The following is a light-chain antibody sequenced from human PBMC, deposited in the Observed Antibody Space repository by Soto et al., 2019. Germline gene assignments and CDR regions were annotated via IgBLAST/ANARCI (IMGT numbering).Light chain of an antibody. J-gene: IGKJ2*01. CDR1: QSISSW. CDR3: QQYHSYPYT. Sequence: DIQMTQSPSTRSASVGDRVTITCRASQSISSWLAWYQQKPGKAPKVLISKASTLQSGVPSRFSGSRSATEFSLTGSSLQPDDFATYYCQQYHSYPYTFGQGTKLEIE. CDR2: KAS. V-gene: IGKV1-5*03.